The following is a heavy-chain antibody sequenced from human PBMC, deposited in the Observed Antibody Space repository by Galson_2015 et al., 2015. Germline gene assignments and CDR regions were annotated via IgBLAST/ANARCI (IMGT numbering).Heavy chain of an antibody. Sequence: SVKVSCKASGYTFTSYYMHWVRQAPGQGLEWMGIINPSGGSTSYAQKFQGRVTMTRDTSTSTVYMELSSLRSEDTAVYYCARVRAAALSAFDIWGQGTMVTVSS. V-gene: IGHV1-46*01. D-gene: IGHD6-13*01. CDR1: GYTFTSYY. J-gene: IGHJ3*02. CDR2: INPSGGST. CDR3: ARVRAAALSAFDI.